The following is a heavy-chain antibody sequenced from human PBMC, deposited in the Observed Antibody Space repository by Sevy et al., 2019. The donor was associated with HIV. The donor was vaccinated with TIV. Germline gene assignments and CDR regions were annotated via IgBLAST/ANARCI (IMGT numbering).Heavy chain of an antibody. CDR3: AKDISGSYFYYFDH. D-gene: IGHD1-26*01. CDR2: ISWNSGSI. Sequence: GGSLRLSCAASGFTFDGYAMDWVRQAPGKGLEWVSGISWNSGSIGYADSVKGRFTISRDNARNSLYLQMNSLRTEDTALHYCAKDISGSYFYYFDHWGQGTLVTVSS. J-gene: IGHJ4*02. V-gene: IGHV3-9*01. CDR1: GFTFDGYA.